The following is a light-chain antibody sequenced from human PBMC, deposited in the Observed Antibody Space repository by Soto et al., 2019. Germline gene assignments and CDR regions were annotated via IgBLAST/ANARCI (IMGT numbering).Light chain of an antibody. CDR3: QQYKSYST. CDR2: DAS. Sequence: IQLTQSPSTLSASVGDRVTLTCRASQSLNSRLAWHQQRPGKAPKLLIYDASTLESGVPSRFSGSGSGTEFTLTINNLQPDDLATYICQQYKSYSTFGRGTKVDIK. CDR1: QSLNSR. J-gene: IGKJ1*01. V-gene: IGKV1-5*01.